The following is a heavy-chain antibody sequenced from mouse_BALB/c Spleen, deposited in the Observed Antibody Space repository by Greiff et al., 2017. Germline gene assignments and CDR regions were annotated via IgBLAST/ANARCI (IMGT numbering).Heavy chain of an antibody. CDR1: GFNIKDYY. V-gene: IGHV14-1*02. D-gene: IGHD1-1*01. CDR2: IDPENGNT. CDR3: ARWDYGSSYVGYFDY. J-gene: IGHJ2*01. Sequence: EVQLQQSGAELVRPGALVKLSSKASGFNIKDYYMHWVKQRPEQGLEWIGWIDPENGNTIYDPKFQGKASITADTSSNTAYLQLSSLTSEDTAVYYCARWDYGSSYVGYFDYWGQGTTLTVSS.